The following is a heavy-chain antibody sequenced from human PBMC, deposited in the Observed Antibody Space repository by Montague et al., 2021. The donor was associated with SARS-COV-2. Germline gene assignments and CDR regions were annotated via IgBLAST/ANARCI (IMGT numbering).Heavy chain of an antibody. D-gene: IGHD1-7*01. CDR2: ITGSGGTP. J-gene: IGHJ4*02. Sequence: SLRLSCAASGFTFSSYAMSWVRQAPGKGLEWVSEITGSGGTPYYXDSXKGRFTISRDNSKYTLFLQLHSLRAEDTAIYYCAKHRTGTTPFDYWGQGTLVTVSS. CDR3: AKHRTGTTPFDY. CDR1: GFTFSSYA. V-gene: IGHV3-23*01.